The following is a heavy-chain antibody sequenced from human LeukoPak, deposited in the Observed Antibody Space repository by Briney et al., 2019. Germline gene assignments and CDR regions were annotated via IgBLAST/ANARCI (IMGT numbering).Heavy chain of an antibody. Sequence: GGSLRLSCAASGFTFSSYGMGWVRQAPGKGLEWVSSISGGGETTYYADSVKGRFPISRDNSKNTLYLQMNSLRAEDTAVYYCAREDFNLGRSDGYNSWGQGTLVTVSS. V-gene: IGHV3-23*01. D-gene: IGHD5-24*01. CDR3: AREDFNLGRSDGYNS. CDR2: ISGGGETT. CDR1: GFTFSSYG. J-gene: IGHJ5*02.